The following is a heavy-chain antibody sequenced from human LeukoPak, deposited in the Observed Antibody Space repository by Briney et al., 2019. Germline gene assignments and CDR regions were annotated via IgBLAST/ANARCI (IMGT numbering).Heavy chain of an antibody. Sequence: SETLSLTRTVSGGSISSYYWSWIRQPPGKGLEWIGYIYYSGSTNYNPSLKSRVTISVDTSKNQFSLKLSSVTAADTAVYYCARPQDTTVTEGAAFDIWGQGTMVTVSP. CDR2: IYYSGST. D-gene: IGHD4-17*01. CDR3: ARPQDTTVTEGAAFDI. CDR1: GGSISSYY. V-gene: IGHV4-59*01. J-gene: IGHJ3*02.